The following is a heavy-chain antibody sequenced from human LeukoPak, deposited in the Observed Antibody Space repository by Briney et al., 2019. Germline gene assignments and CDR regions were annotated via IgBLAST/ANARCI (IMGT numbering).Heavy chain of an antibody. V-gene: IGHV4-39*01. CDR1: GASISSSSYY. D-gene: IGHD4-23*01. CDR3: ARQPPVAASGNFVDF. J-gene: IGHJ4*02. CDR2: IYYSGST. Sequence: NPSETLSLTCTVSGASISSSSYYWGWIRQPPGKELEWIASIYYSGSTYYNPSLKSRVAISVDTSKNQFSLKLSSVTAADTAVYYCARQPPVAASGNFVDFWGQGTLVTVSS.